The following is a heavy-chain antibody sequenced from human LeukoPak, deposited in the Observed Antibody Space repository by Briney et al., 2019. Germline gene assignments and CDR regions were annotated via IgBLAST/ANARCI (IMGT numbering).Heavy chain of an antibody. CDR3: ASHPNYYDSSGYFDAFDI. CDR1: GGTFSSYA. CDR2: IIPIFGTA. J-gene: IGHJ3*02. D-gene: IGHD3-22*01. V-gene: IGHV1-69*13. Sequence: SVKVSCKASGGTFSSYAISWVRQAPGQGLEWMGGIIPIFGTANYAQKFQGRVTITADESTSTAYMELSSLRSEDTAVYYCASHPNYYDSSGYFDAFDIWGQGTMVTVSS.